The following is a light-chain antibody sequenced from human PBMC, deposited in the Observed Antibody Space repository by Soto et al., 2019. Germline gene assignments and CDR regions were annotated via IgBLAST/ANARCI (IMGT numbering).Light chain of an antibody. CDR3: QQSYSSPHT. Sequence: DIQMTQSPSSLSTSVGDRVNITCRASQSISTYLNWYQQKPGKAPKLLIYAASSLQSGVPLRFSGSGSGTDFTLTITSLQPEDFATFYCQQSYSSPHTFGQGTKLEIK. J-gene: IGKJ2*01. CDR2: AAS. V-gene: IGKV1-39*01. CDR1: QSISTY.